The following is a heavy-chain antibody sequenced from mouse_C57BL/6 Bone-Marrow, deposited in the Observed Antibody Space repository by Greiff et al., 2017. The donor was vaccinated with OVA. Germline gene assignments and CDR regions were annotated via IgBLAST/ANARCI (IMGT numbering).Heavy chain of an antibody. Sequence: VQLQQPGAELVKPGASVKLSCKASGYTFTSYWMQWVKQRPGQGLEWIGEIDPSDSSTNYNQKFKGKATLTVDTSSSTAYMQLSSLTSEDSAVYYCARGFSGYWGQGTTLTVSS. V-gene: IGHV1-50*01. J-gene: IGHJ2*01. D-gene: IGHD1-3*01. CDR2: IDPSDSST. CDR1: GYTFTSYW. CDR3: ARGFSGY.